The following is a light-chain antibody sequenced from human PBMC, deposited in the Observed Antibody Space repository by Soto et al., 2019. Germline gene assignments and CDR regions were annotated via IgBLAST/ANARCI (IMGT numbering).Light chain of an antibody. V-gene: IGKV3-15*01. CDR1: YSVGSD. CDR3: QQYNFWSLFS. J-gene: IGKJ2*01. CDR2: DAS. Sequence: EIVMTQSPATLSVSPGGRATLSCRASYSVGSDLAWYQVRPGQAPRLLIYDASTRAIGIPTRFSGRGSGTEFTLTISSLQSEDVAVYYCQQYNFWSLFSFPQGTKLEI.